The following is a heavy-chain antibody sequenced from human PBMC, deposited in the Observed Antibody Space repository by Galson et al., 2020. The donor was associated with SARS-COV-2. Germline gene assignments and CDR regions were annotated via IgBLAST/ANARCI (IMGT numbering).Heavy chain of an antibody. J-gene: IGHJ4*02. V-gene: IGHV2-70*11. CDR2: NEWEDDN. CDR3: ARITPYLGMDV. CDR1: GFSLSTTGIC. D-gene: IGHD1-26*01. Sequence: ESGPTLVKPTQTLTLTCTFSGFSLSTTGICVSWIRQPPGNALDSLARNEWEDDNNYSTSLTTRLTITKDTSKNQVVITMTNMDPVDTATHYVARITPYLGMDVWGQGTLVTVSS.